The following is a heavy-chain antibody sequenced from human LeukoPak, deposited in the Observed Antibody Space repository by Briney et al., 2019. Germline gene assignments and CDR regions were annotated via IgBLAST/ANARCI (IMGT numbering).Heavy chain of an antibody. CDR3: ARDGAYHDSSGSYYGVGDDF. CDR2: INPSGGST. Sequence: ASVKVSCKASGYTFTSYAISWVRQAPGQGLEWMGIINPSGGSTSYAQKFLGRVTMTRDMSTSTVHMELSSLRSEDTAVYYCARDGAYHDSSGSYYGVGDDFWGQGTLVTVSS. J-gene: IGHJ4*02. CDR1: GYTFTSYA. V-gene: IGHV1-46*01. D-gene: IGHD3-22*01.